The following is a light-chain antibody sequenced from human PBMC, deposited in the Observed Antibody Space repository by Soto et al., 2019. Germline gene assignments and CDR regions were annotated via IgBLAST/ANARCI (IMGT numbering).Light chain of an antibody. CDR1: SSDVGGYNY. CDR3: SSYAGSHNLSV. V-gene: IGLV2-8*01. Sequence: QSALTQPPSASGSPGQSVTISCTGTSSDVGGYNYVSWYQQHPGKAPKLMIYEVSKRPSGVPDRFSGSKSGNTASLTVSGLQDEDEADYYCSSYAGSHNLSVFGTGIKVTV. CDR2: EVS. J-gene: IGLJ1*01.